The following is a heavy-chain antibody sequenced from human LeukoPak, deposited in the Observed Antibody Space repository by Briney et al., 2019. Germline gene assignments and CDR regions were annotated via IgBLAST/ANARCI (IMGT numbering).Heavy chain of an antibody. CDR1: GFTFSSYS. J-gene: IGHJ4*02. V-gene: IGHV3-21*01. CDR2: ISSSSSYI. D-gene: IGHD5-18*01. Sequence: PGGSLRLSCAASGFTFSSYSMTWVRQAPGKGLEWVSSISSSSSYIYYADSVKGRFTISRDNAKNSLYLQMNSLRAEDTAVYYCAREGSQLLDYWGQGTLVTVSS. CDR3: AREGSQLLDY.